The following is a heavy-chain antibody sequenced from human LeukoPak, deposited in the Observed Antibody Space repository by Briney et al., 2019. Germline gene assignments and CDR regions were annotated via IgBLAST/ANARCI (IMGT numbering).Heavy chain of an antibody. CDR3: ARLTKNDSGTYRFGKKKRGYMDV. V-gene: IGHV4-39*07. CDR1: GGSISSSSYY. D-gene: IGHD3-10*01. J-gene: IGHJ6*03. Sequence: SETLSLTCTVSGGSISSSSYYWGWIRQPPGKGLEWIGTIHYSGSTYYNTSLKSRVTISVDTSKNQFSLELSSVTAADTAVYYCARLTKNDSGTYRFGKKKRGYMDVWGKGTTVTISS. CDR2: IHYSGST.